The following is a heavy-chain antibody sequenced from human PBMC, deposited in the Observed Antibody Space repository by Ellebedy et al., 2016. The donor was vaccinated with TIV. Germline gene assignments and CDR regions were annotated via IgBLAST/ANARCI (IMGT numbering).Heavy chain of an antibody. J-gene: IGHJ3*01. CDR1: GFTLSFYS. D-gene: IGHD3-10*01. V-gene: IGHV3-21*01. Sequence: GESLKISCAASGFTLSFYSMNWVRQAPGKGLEWVSSISSSSSFIYDADSVKGRFTISRDNAKNSLYLQMNSLRAEDTAVNFCARALGADAFDVWGQGTMVTVSS. CDR2: ISSSSSFI. CDR3: ARALGADAFDV.